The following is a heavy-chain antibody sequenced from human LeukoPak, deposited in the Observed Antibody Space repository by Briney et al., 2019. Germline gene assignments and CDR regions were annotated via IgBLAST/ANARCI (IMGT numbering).Heavy chain of an antibody. CDR3: ARLRSPGDFDY. CDR2: INHSGST. V-gene: IGHV4-34*01. CDR1: GGSFSGYY. Sequence: SSETLSLTCAVYGGSFSGYYWSWIRQPPGKGLEWIGEINHSGSTNYNPSLKSRVTISVDTSKNQFSLKLSSVTAADTAMYYCARLRSPGDFDYWGQGTLVTVSS. J-gene: IGHJ4*02. D-gene: IGHD1-26*01.